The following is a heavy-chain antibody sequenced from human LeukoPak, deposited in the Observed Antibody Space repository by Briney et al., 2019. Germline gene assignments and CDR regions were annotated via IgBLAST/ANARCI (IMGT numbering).Heavy chain of an antibody. CDR3: ARDLVRGYYGSGRDGGYYYYGMDV. J-gene: IGHJ6*04. Sequence: SETLSLTCTVSGGSISSYYWSWIRQPPGKGLEWIGYIYYSGSTNYNPSLKSRVTISVDTSKNQFSLKLSSVTAADTAVYYCARDLVRGYYGSGRDGGYYYYGMDVWGKGTTVTVSS. CDR2: IYYSGST. CDR1: GGSISSYY. V-gene: IGHV4-59*01. D-gene: IGHD3-10*01.